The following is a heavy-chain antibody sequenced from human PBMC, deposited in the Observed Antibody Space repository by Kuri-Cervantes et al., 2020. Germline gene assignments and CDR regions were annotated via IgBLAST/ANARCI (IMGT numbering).Heavy chain of an antibody. CDR3: ARDQYSTGWRGWFDP. D-gene: IGHD6-19*01. J-gene: IGHJ5*02. V-gene: IGHV4-34*01. CDR1: GGSFSGYY. CDR2: INHSGST. Sequence: SETLSLTCAVYGGSFSGYYWSWIRQPPGKGLEWIGEINHSGSTNYNPSLKSRVTISVDTSKNQFSLKLSSVTAADTAVYYCARDQYSTGWRGWFDPWGQGTQVTVSS.